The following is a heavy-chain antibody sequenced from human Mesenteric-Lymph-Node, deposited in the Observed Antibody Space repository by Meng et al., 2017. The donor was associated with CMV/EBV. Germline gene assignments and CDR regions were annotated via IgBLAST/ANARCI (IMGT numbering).Heavy chain of an antibody. CDR2: IWPDDSDT. CDR1: GYDFTNYW. J-gene: IGHJ6*02. V-gene: IGHV5-51*01. CDR3: ARFSGLTFRQFYGGADV. Sequence: GGSLRLSCKASGYDFTNYWIGWVRQMPGKGLEWMGIIWPDDSDTRYSPSFQGHVTVSVDKSITTGYLQWNSLKASDTAMYYCARFSGLTFRQFYGGADVWGQGTTVTVSS. D-gene: IGHD4-23*01.